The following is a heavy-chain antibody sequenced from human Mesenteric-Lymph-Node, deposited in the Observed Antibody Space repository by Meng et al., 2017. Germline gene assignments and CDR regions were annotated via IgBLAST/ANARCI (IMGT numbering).Heavy chain of an antibody. J-gene: IGHJ4*02. D-gene: IGHD3-16*02. CDR3: ARDHQRDRRTGDLTGGGGYRKDY. CDR1: GYTFSSYG. V-gene: IGHV1-18*01. Sequence: ASVKVSCKASGYTFSSYGMSWVRQAPGQGLEWMGWISGYTGNTKYAQKFQDRITMTTDTSTSTGYLEVRSLRSDDTAVYYCARDHQRDRRTGDLTGGGGYRKDYWGQGTLVTVSS. CDR2: ISGYTGNT.